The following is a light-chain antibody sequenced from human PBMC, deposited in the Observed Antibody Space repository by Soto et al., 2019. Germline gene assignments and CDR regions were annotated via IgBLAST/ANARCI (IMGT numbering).Light chain of an antibody. V-gene: IGKV3-11*01. J-gene: IGKJ1*01. CDR2: EAS. CDR3: QQHLGRHT. CDR1: QRVNAY. Sequence: VLTQSPVTPSLSPGGRATLSCRASQRVNAYLAWYQQKPGQPPRLLIYEASVRATDIPARFSGSGSRTDFTLTISILEPEDSAAYYCQQHLGRHTFGQGTKVDIK.